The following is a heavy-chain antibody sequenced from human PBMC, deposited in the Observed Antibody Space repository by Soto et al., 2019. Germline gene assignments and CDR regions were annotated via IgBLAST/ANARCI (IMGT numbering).Heavy chain of an antibody. D-gene: IGHD3-22*01. CDR3: ARRQVRITMIH. CDR1: GFTFSSYL. Sequence: PGGSRRRSWVASGFTFSSYLMSWGRQAPGKGLEWVANIKQDGSEKYYVDSVKGRFTISRDNAKNSLYLQMNSLRAEDTAVYYCARRQVRITMIHWGQGTLVTVSS. J-gene: IGHJ4*02. V-gene: IGHV3-7*01. CDR2: IKQDGSEK.